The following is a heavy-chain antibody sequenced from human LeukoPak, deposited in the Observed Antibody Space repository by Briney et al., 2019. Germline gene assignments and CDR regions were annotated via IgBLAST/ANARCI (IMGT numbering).Heavy chain of an antibody. CDR2: IYYSGST. Sequence: SETLSLTCTVSGGSISSYYWSWIRQPPGKGLEWIGYIYYSGSTNYNPSLKSRVTISVDTSKNQFSLKLSSVTAADTAVYYCARDRALFDYWGQGTPVTVSS. CDR3: ARDRALFDY. J-gene: IGHJ4*02. V-gene: IGHV4-59*01. CDR1: GGSISSYY.